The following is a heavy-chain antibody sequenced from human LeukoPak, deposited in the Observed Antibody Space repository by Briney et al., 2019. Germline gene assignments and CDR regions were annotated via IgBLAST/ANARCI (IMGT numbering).Heavy chain of an antibody. CDR2: INPNSGGT. CDR1: GYTFIGYY. J-gene: IGHJ4*02. D-gene: IGHD1-14*01. V-gene: IGHV1-2*02. Sequence: ASVTVSCKASGYTFIGYYMHWVRQAPGQGLEWMGWINPNSGGTNYAQKLQGRVTMTRDRSISTAYMELSRLRSDDTAVYYCAKDRTIRSFDSWGQGTLVTVSS. CDR3: AKDRTIRSFDS.